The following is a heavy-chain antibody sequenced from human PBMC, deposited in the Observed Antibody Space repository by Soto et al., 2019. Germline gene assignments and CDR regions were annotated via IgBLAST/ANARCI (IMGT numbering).Heavy chain of an antibody. CDR3: ARRAGSSWPYYYYYMDV. CDR1: GGSISSYY. J-gene: IGHJ6*03. Sequence: SETLSLTCTVSGGSISSYYWSWIRQPPGKGLEWIGYIYYSGSTNYNPSLKSRVTISVDTSKNQFSLKLSSVTAADTAVYYCARRAGSSWPYYYYYMDVWAKGPRSPSP. V-gene: IGHV4-59*08. D-gene: IGHD6-13*01. CDR2: IYYSGST.